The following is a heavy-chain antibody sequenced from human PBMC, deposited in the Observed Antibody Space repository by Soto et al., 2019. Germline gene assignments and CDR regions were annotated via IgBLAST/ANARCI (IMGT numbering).Heavy chain of an antibody. D-gene: IGHD1-20*01. CDR2: FIPIFGTA. CDR3: ATHTWNDTHFDY. Sequence: VQLVQSGAEVKKPGSSVKVSCKASGGTFRSYAISWVRLAPGQGIEWMGGFIPIFGTANYAQKFQGRATITAAEATSTRFMELSSLRSEDTAVYYCATHTWNDTHFDYWGQGTLVTFSS. V-gene: IGHV1-69*12. J-gene: IGHJ4*02. CDR1: GGTFRSYA.